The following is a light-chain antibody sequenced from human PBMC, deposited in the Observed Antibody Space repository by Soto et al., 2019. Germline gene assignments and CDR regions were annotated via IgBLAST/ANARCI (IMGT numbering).Light chain of an antibody. CDR1: QSGSSF. CDR2: GAS. J-gene: IGKJ5*01. V-gene: IGKV3-15*01. CDR3: QQCSDCPLFT. Sequence: EIVMTQSPATLSVSPGDSVTLSCRASQSGSSFLAWYQHKPGQPPRLLIYGASTRATGVPARFSGSGSGTDFTLTISSLQSEDFAVYFCQQCSDCPLFTFGQGTRLELK.